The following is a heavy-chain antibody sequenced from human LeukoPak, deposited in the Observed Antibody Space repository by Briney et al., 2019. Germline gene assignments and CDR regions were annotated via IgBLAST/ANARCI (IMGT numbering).Heavy chain of an antibody. CDR2: IYYRGST. D-gene: IGHD2-21*02. Sequence: PSETLSLTCTVSGGSISSGGYYWSWIRQHPGKGLEWIGYIYYRGSTYYNPSLKSRVTISVDTSKNQFSLKLSSVTAADTAVYYCARAPFCGGDCYSKSGDAFDIWGQGTMVTVSS. J-gene: IGHJ3*02. V-gene: IGHV4-31*03. CDR3: ARAPFCGGDCYSKSGDAFDI. CDR1: GGSISSGGYY.